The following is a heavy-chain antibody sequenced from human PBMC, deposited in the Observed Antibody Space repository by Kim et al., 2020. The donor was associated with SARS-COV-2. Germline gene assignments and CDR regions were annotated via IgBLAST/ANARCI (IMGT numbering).Heavy chain of an antibody. Sequence: DSVKGRFTISRDNAKNSLYLQMNSLRAEDTAWYYCAKVARGPTNRGAFDYWGQGTLVTVSS. V-gene: IGHV3-9*01. D-gene: IGHD6-6*01. CDR3: AKVARGPTNRGAFDY. J-gene: IGHJ4*02.